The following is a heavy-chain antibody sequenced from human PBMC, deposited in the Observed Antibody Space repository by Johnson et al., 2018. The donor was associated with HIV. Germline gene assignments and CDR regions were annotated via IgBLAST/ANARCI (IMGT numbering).Heavy chain of an antibody. CDR2: IKQDGSEK. CDR3: AKVHDYRANGAFDI. D-gene: IGHD4-11*01. J-gene: IGHJ3*02. V-gene: IGHV3-7*01. CDR1: RFTFSNHG. Sequence: QLVESGGGVVQPGGSLRLSCAASRFTFSNHGMHWVRQAPGKGLEWVANIKQDGSEKYYVDSVKGRFTISRDNAKNSLYLQMNSLRPEDTAVYYCAKVHDYRANGAFDIWGQGTMITVSS.